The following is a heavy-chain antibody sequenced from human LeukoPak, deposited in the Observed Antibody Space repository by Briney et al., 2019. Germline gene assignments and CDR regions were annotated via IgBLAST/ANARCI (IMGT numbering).Heavy chain of an antibody. D-gene: IGHD4/OR15-4a*01. CDR1: GFTFSTYW. CDR2: IKQDGSEK. V-gene: IGHV3-7*05. CDR3: ARALVGDGASAY. Sequence: PGGSPRLSCAASGFTFSTYWMSWVRQAPGKGLELVANIKQDGSEKYYVDSVKGRFTISRDNAKNSLYLEMNSLRAEDTAVYYCARALVGDGASAYWGQGTLVTVSS. J-gene: IGHJ4*02.